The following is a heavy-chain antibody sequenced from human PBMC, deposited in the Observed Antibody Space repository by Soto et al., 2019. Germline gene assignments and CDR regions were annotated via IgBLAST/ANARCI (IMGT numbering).Heavy chain of an antibody. CDR2: IYYSGST. Sequence: SETLSLTCTVSGGSISSSSYYWGCIRQPPGKGLEWIGSIYYSGSTYYNPSLKSRVTISVDTSKNQFSLKLSSVTAADTAVYYCASGRDDFWSGYYGRFDYWGQGTLVTVSS. D-gene: IGHD3-3*01. CDR1: GGSISSSSYY. J-gene: IGHJ4*02. CDR3: ASGRDDFWSGYYGRFDY. V-gene: IGHV4-39*01.